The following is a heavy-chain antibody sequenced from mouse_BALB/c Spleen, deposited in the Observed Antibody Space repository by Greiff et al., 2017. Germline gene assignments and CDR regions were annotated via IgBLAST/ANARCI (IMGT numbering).Heavy chain of an antibody. Sequence: VQLQQSGPELVKPGASVKIPCKASGYTFTDYNMDWVKQSHGKSLEWIGDINPNNGGTIYNQKFKGKATLTVDKSSSTAYMELRSLASEDTAVYYCSRLRRAWFAYWGQGTLVTVSA. V-gene: IGHV1-18*01. CDR2: INPNNGGT. J-gene: IGHJ3*01. CDR3: SRLRRAWFAY. CDR1: GYTFTDYN. D-gene: IGHD2-12*01.